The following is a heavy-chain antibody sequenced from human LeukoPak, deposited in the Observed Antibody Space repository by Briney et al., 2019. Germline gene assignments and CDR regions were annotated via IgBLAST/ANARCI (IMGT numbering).Heavy chain of an antibody. CDR2: ISHSGST. CDR1: GGSFSGYY. CDR3: ARGLYCSSTSCYNAFDI. V-gene: IGHV4-34*01. Sequence: SETLSLTCAVYGGSFSGYYWSWIRQPPGKGLEWIGEISHSGSTNYNPSLKSRVTISVDTSKNQFSLKLSSVTAADTAVYYCARGLYCSSTSCYNAFDIWGQGTMVTVSS. J-gene: IGHJ3*02. D-gene: IGHD2-2*02.